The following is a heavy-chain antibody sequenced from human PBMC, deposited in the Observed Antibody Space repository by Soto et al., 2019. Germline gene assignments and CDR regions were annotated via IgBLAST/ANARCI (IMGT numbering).Heavy chain of an antibody. CDR3: AAGALWDFDY. CDR2: IVVGSGNT. Sequence: SVKVSCKASGFTFSTSAVQWVRQARGQRLEWIGRIVVGSGNTNYAQKFQGRVTITRDMSTSTAYMELGSLRSEDTAVYYCAAGALWDFDYWGQGTLVTVSS. CDR1: GFTFSTSA. V-gene: IGHV1-58*01. J-gene: IGHJ4*02. D-gene: IGHD1-26*01.